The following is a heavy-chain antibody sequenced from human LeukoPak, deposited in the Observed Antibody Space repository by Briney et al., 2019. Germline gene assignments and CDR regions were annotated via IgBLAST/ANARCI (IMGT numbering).Heavy chain of an antibody. CDR2: IYYSGST. Sequence: SETLSLTCTVSGGSISSSSYYWGWIRQPPGKGLEWIGSIYYSGSTYYNPSLKSRVTISVDTSKNQFSLKLSSVTAADTAVYYCARHVAVAANYDYWGQGSLVIVSS. J-gene: IGHJ4*02. D-gene: IGHD6-19*01. CDR3: ARHVAVAANYDY. V-gene: IGHV4-39*01. CDR1: GGSISSSSYY.